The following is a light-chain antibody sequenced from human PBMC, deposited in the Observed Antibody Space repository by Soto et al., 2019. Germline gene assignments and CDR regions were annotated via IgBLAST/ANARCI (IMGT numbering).Light chain of an antibody. V-gene: IGLV2-23*03. Sequence: QSAPTQPASVSGSPGQSLTISCTGTSSDVGSYNLVSWYQQHPGKAPKLTIYEGSKRPSGVSNRFAGARAGNTASRTISWLQAEDEADYYCCSYTGSSTFGFGTGTKVTV. J-gene: IGLJ1*01. CDR3: CSYTGSSTFG. CDR1: SSDVGSYNL. CDR2: EGS.